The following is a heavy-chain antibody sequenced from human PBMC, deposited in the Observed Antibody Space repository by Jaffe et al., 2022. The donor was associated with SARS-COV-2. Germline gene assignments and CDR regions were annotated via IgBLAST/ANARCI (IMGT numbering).Heavy chain of an antibody. Sequence: QVHLVQSGAEVKKPGASVRVSCKASGYTFSDNYIHWVRQAPGQGLEWMGRINPKSGGTNSAQSFQGRVTMARDTSISTAYMELNGLTSDDTALYYCARETWGNYRVLDSWGQGTLVTVSS. V-gene: IGHV1-2*06. CDR1: GYTFSDNY. D-gene: IGHD3-16*02. CDR3: ARETWGNYRVLDS. CDR2: INPKSGGT. J-gene: IGHJ4*02.